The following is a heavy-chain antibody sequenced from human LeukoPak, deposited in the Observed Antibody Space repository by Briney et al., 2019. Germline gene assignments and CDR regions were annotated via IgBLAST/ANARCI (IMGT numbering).Heavy chain of an antibody. V-gene: IGHV1-2*02. CDR3: ARDVGTAAADSPLIDY. CDR2: INPNSGGT. Sequence: ASVKVSCKASGYTFTGYYMHWVRQAPGQGLEWMGWINPNSGGTNYAQKFQGRVTMTRDTSISTAYMELSRLRSDDTAVYYCARDVGTAAADSPLIDYWGQGTLVTVSS. D-gene: IGHD6-13*01. J-gene: IGHJ4*02. CDR1: GYTFTGYY.